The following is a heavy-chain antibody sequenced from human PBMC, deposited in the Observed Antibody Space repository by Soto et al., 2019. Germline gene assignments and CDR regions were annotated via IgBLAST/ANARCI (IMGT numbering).Heavy chain of an antibody. CDR3: ARGLRNGGNSGLDP. D-gene: IGHD2-21*02. V-gene: IGHV4-4*07. J-gene: IGHJ5*02. CDR2: IYTSGST. CDR1: GGSISSYY. Sequence: SETLSLTCTVSGGSISSYYWSWIRQPPGKGLEWIGRIYTSGSTNYNPSLKSRVTISVDTSKNQFSLKLSSVTAADTAVYYCARGLRNGGNSGLDPWGQGTLVTVSS.